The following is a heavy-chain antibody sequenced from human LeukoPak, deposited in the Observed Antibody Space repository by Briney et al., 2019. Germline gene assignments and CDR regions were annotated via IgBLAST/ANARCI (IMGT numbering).Heavy chain of an antibody. Sequence: SETLSLTCTVSGGSISGYYWSWLRQPAGKGLEWIGRIHASGITNYNPSLKSRVTMSIDTSKNQFSLKLRSVTAADTAVYYCAKYYDFWSGYCDIWGQGTMVTVS. V-gene: IGHV4-4*07. J-gene: IGHJ3*02. CDR1: GGSISGYY. D-gene: IGHD3-3*01. CDR3: AKYYDFWSGYCDI. CDR2: IHASGIT.